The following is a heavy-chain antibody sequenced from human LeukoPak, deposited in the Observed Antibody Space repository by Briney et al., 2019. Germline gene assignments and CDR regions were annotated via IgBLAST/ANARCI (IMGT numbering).Heavy chain of an antibody. J-gene: IGHJ4*02. CDR3: ARDEDSSSWYYY. CDR1: GFTFSSDS. CDR2: ISSSSIT. D-gene: IGHD6-13*01. Sequence: GGSLRLSCAASGFTFSSDSMNGVRQAPPKGLEWVSYISSSSITYYADSVKGRFTISRDNAKNSLYLQMNSLRAEDTAVYYCARDEDSSSWYYYWGQGTLVTVSS. V-gene: IGHV3-21*05.